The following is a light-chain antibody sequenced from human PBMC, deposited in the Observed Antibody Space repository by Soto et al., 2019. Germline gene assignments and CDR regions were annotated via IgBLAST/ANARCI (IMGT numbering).Light chain of an antibody. CDR1: SSDVGAYNY. CDR2: DVS. Sequence: QSALTQPASVSGSPGQSISISCTGTSSDVGAYNYVSWYQQHPGKAPKLMIYDVSNRPSGVSNRFSGSKSGNTASLTISGLQAEDEADYYCSSYSSDSTVVFGGGTKVTVL. J-gene: IGLJ2*01. CDR3: SSYSSDSTVV. V-gene: IGLV2-14*03.